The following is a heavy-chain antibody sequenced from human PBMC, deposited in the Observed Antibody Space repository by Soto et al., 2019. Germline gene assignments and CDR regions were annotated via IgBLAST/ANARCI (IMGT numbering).Heavy chain of an antibody. Sequence: GGSLRLSCAASGFTFSSYAMSWVRQAPGKGLEWVSAISGSGGSTYYADSVRGRFTISRDNSKNTLYLQMNSLRAGDTAVYYCARGLPSPAATHYYYYYGMDVWGQGTTVTVSS. CDR2: ISGSGGST. CDR3: ARGLPSPAATHYYYYYGMDV. J-gene: IGHJ6*02. V-gene: IGHV3-23*01. CDR1: GFTFSSYA. D-gene: IGHD2-15*01.